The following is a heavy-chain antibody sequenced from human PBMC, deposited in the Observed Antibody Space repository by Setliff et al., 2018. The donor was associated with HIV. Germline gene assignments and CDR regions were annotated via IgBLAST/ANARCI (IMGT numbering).Heavy chain of an antibody. V-gene: IGHV1-18*01. CDR1: GYTFISYG. CDR2: ISGYNGDT. CDR3: ARTLVGPTGGYYFDY. J-gene: IGHJ4*02. D-gene: IGHD1-26*01. Sequence: ASVKVSCKASGYTFISYGYSWVRQAPGQGLQWMGWISGYNGDTNYAQELQGRVTMTTDTSTSTAYMELRSLRSDDTAVHYCARTLVGPTGGYYFDYWGQGTLVTVSS.